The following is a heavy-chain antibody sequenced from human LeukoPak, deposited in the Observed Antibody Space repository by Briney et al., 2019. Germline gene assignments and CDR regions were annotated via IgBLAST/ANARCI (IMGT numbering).Heavy chain of an antibody. V-gene: IGHV3-48*03. J-gene: IGHJ6*02. CDR1: GFTLSNAY. CDR2: ISSSGSTI. CDR3: ARDLTTLRSGMDV. Sequence: GGSLRLSCAASGFTLSNAYMNWVRQAPGKGLEWVSYISSSGSTIYYADSVKGRFTISRDNAKNSLYLQMNSLRAEDTAVYYCARDLTTLRSGMDVWGQGTTVTVSS. D-gene: IGHD1-1*01.